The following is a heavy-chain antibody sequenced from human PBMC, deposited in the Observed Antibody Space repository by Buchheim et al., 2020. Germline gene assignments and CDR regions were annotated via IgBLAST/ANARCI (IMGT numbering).Heavy chain of an antibody. CDR3: TTDQDTPFYYDSRGYYY. D-gene: IGHD3-22*01. J-gene: IGHJ4*02. Sequence: EVQLVESGGGLVKPGGSLRLSCAASGFTFSDAWMTWVRQAPGKGLEWVGRIKSKTDGGTTEYAAPVKGGFTISRDDSKSTLYLQMNSLKPDDTAVYYCTTDQDTPFYYDSRGYYYWGQGTL. V-gene: IGHV3-15*01. CDR2: IKSKTDGGTT. CDR1: GFTFSDAW.